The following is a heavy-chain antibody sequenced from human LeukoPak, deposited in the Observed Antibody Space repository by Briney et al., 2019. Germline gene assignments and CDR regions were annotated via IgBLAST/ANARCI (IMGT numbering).Heavy chain of an antibody. CDR3: AKDARGYSYGAFDY. J-gene: IGHJ4*02. V-gene: IGHV3-23*01. CDR2: ISGSGGST. CDR1: GFTFSSYS. D-gene: IGHD5-18*01. Sequence: PGGSLRLSCAASGFTFSSYSMNWVRQAPGKGLEWVSAISGSGGSTYYADSVKGRFTISRDNSKNTLYLQMNSLRAEDTAVYYCAKDARGYSYGAFDYWGQGTLVTVSS.